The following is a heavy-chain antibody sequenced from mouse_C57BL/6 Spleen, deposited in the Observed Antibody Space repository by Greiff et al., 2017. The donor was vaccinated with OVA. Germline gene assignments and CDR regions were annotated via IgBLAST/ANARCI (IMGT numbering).Heavy chain of an antibody. J-gene: IGHJ4*01. CDR3: ARRSSGSYAMDY. V-gene: IGHV1-50*01. Sequence: QVQLQQSGAELVKPGASVKLSCKASGYTFTSYWMQWVKQRPGQGLEWIGDIDPSDSYTNYNQKFKGKATLTVDTSSSTAYMQLSSLTSEDSAVYYCARRSSGSYAMDYWGQGTSVTVSS. CDR2: IDPSDSYT. CDR1: GYTFTSYW. D-gene: IGHD3-2*02.